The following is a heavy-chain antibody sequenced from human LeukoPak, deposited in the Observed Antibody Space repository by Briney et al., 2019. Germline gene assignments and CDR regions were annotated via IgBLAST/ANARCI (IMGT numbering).Heavy chain of an antibody. D-gene: IGHD1-26*01. CDR2: INPNSGGT. V-gene: IGHV1-2*02. Sequence: GASAKVSCKASGYTFTGYYMHWVRQAPGQGLEWMGWINPNSGGTNYAQKFQGRVTMTRDTSISTAYMELSRLRSDDTAVYYCARDHAKSYSGSYFRLRIEGHFDYWGQGTLVTVSS. J-gene: IGHJ4*02. CDR1: GYTFTGYY. CDR3: ARDHAKSYSGSYFRLRIEGHFDY.